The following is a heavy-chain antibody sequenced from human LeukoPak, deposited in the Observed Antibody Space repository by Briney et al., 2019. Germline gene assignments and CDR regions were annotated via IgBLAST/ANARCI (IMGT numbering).Heavy chain of an antibody. CDR3: ARGGSGWFGALEFDY. D-gene: IGHD3-10*01. CDR2: ISGQHGKT. V-gene: IGHV1-18*01. Sequence: ASVKVSCKASGYTFNTYGVIWVRQAPGKGFEWLGWISGQHGKTTYPQKFQDRVRMTTDTSTSTAYMELRSLTSDDTGVYFCARGGSGWFGALEFDYWGQGTLVTVSS. CDR1: GYTFNTYG. J-gene: IGHJ4*02.